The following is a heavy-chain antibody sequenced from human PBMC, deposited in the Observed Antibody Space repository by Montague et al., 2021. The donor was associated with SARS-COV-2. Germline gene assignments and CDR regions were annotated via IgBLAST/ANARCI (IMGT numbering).Heavy chain of an antibody. CDR3: ARGIPIAAALINWFDP. CDR1: GGSISSYY. CDR2: IYYSGST. V-gene: IGHV4-59*01. J-gene: IGHJ5*02. D-gene: IGHD6-13*01. Sequence: SETLSLTCTVSGGSISSYYWSWIRQPPGKGLEWIGYIYYSGSTNYNPSLKSRVTISVDTSKNQFSLKLSSVTAADTAVYYCARGIPIAAALINWFDPWGQVTLVTVS.